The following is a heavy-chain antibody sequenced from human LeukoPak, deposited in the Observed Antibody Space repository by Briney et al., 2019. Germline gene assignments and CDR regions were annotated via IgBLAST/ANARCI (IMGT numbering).Heavy chain of an antibody. D-gene: IGHD1-26*01. CDR2: IYYSGST. V-gene: IGHV4-59*04. CDR3: ARQTFRGNYYPYYFDY. J-gene: IGHJ4*02. Sequence: SETLSLTCTVSGGSISSYYWSWLRQPPGKGLEWIGFIYYSGSTYYNPSLKSRVTISVDTSKNQFSLKLSSVTAADTAVYYCARQTFRGNYYPYYFDYWGQGTLVTVSS. CDR1: GGSISSYY.